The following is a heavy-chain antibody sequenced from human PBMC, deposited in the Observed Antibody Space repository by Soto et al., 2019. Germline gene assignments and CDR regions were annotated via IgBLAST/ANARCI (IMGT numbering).Heavy chain of an antibody. CDR1: GYTFTSYD. CDR2: MNPNSGNT. Sequence: ASVKVSCKGSGYTFTSYDINWVRQATGQGLEWMGWMNPNSGNTGYAQKFQGRVTMTRNTSISTAYMELSSLRSEDTAVYYCARVSGYCSGGSCYGCWGQGTLVTVSS. J-gene: IGHJ4*02. D-gene: IGHD2-15*01. CDR3: ARVSGYCSGGSCYGC. V-gene: IGHV1-8*01.